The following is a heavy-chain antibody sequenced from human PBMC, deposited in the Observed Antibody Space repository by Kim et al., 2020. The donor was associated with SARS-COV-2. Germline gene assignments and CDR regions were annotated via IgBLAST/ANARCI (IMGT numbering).Heavy chain of an antibody. D-gene: IGHD2-2*01. CDR1: GFTFSSYW. Sequence: GGSLRLSCAASGFTFSSYWMSWVRQAPGKGLEWVANIKQDGSEKYYVDSVKGRFTISRDNAKNSLYLQMNSLRAEDTAVYYCARDLFGSSTSCYYDYWGQGTLVTVSS. V-gene: IGHV3-7*01. CDR3: ARDLFGSSTSCYYDY. J-gene: IGHJ4*02. CDR2: IKQDGSEK.